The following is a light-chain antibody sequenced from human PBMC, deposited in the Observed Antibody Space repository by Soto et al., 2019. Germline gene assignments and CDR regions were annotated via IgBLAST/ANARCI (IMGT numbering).Light chain of an antibody. V-gene: IGKV3-15*01. CDR1: QSVSSN. Sequence: EIVMTQSPATLSVSPGERATLSCRASQSVSSNLAWYQQNPGQAPRLLIYGASTRATGIPARFSGSGSGTEFTLTSSHLQSEDFADYYGQQYHNWPFLPVGGGPEVEIQ. J-gene: IGKJ4*02. CDR2: GAS. CDR3: QQYHNWPFLP.